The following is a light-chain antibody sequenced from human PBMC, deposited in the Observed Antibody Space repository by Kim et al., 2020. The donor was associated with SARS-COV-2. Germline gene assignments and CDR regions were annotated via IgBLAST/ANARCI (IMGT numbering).Light chain of an antibody. V-gene: IGLV4-69*01. CDR2: LNSDGSH. J-gene: IGLJ3*02. Sequence: LGASVKLTCTLSSGHSSYAIAWHQQQPGKGPRYLMKLNSDGSHSKGDRIPDRFSGSSSGAERYLTISSLQSEDEADYYCQTWGTGVFGGGTQLTVL. CDR1: SGHSSYA. CDR3: QTWGTGV.